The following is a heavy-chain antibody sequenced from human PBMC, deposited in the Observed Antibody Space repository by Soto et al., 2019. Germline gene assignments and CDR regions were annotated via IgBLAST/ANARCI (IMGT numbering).Heavy chain of an antibody. CDR3: AKASEWLFGNWFDP. J-gene: IGHJ5*02. V-gene: IGHV3-23*01. Sequence: QHGGSRKLACAASGFSFTYFGMSWVRQPPGKGLEWVSSISGTGGRTHYADSVKGRFSISRDNSRNTLSLQMNSLRAEDTALYYCAKASEWLFGNWFDPWGQGTLVTVSS. D-gene: IGHD3-3*01. CDR2: ISGTGGRT. CDR1: GFSFTYFG.